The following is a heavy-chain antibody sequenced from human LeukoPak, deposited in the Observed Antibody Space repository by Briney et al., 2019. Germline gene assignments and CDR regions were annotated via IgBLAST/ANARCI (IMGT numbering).Heavy chain of an antibody. CDR1: GYTFTSYD. J-gene: IGHJ4*02. D-gene: IGHD3-10*01. Sequence: GASVKVSCKASGYTFTSYDINWVRQATGHGLEWMGWMNPNTGRTGYAQKFQGRITMTRDTSINTAYVELTNLRSEDTAIYYCARLSQTPDYYTLGGYYYLGYWGQGTPVTVSS. V-gene: IGHV1-8*01. CDR3: ARLSQTPDYYTLGGYYYLGY. CDR2: MNPNTGRT.